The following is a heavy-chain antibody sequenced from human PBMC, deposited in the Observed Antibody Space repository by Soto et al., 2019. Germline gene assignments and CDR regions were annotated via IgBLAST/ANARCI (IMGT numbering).Heavy chain of an antibody. CDR3: ARHSPTYYYDSSGYSNFDY. V-gene: IGHV5-51*01. D-gene: IGHD3-22*01. J-gene: IGHJ4*02. Sequence: SGESLKISCKGSGYSFTSYWIGWVRQMPGKGLEWMGIIYPGDSDTRYSPSFQGQVTISADKSISTAYLQWSSLKASDTAMYYCARHSPTYYYDSSGYSNFDYWGQGTLVTVSS. CDR1: GYSFTSYW. CDR2: IYPGDSDT.